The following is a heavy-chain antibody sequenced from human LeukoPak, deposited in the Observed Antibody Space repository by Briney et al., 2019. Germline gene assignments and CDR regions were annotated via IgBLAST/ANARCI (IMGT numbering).Heavy chain of an antibody. CDR2: IYYSGST. D-gene: IGHD2-2*02. CDR1: GGSISSGGYY. J-gene: IGHJ6*02. V-gene: IGHV4-31*03. CDR3: ARILYVSYYYYGMDV. Sequence: SETLSLTCTVSGGSISSGGYYWSWIRQHPGKGLERIGYIYYSGSTYYNPSLKSRVTISVDTSKNQFSLKLSSVTAADTAVYYCARILYVSYYYYGMDVWGQGTTVTVSS.